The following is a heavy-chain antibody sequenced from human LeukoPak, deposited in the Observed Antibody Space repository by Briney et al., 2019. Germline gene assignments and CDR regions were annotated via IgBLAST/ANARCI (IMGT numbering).Heavy chain of an antibody. J-gene: IGHJ4*02. CDR1: GFSFSSYW. D-gene: IGHD2-2*02. CDR2: VKQDGSET. Sequence: GGSLRLSCTASGFSFSSYWMSWVRQAPGKGLEWVANVKQDGSETYYVDSLKGRFTISRDNAKNSLYLQMGSLRAEDTAIYYCARDKFLATNIPLIDFWGPGTLVTVSS. V-gene: IGHV3-7*03. CDR3: ARDKFLATNIPLIDF.